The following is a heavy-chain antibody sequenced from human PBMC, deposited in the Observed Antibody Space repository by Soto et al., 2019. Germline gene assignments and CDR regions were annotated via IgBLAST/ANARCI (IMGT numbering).Heavy chain of an antibody. CDR2: IYRTGST. CDR1: GGSFTSNNW. J-gene: IGHJ4*02. D-gene: IGHD1-7*01. Sequence: PSETLSLTCAVSGGSFTSNNWWTWVRQPPGQGLEWIGEIYRTGSTNFNPSLKSRVTISLDKSENQFSLKVTSLTAADTAVYYCASRDPGTSVDYWGQGTLVTVSS. CDR3: ASRDPGTSVDY. V-gene: IGHV4-4*02.